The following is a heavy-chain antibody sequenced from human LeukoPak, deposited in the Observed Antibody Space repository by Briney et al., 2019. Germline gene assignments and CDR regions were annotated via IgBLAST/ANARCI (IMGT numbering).Heavy chain of an antibody. CDR2: ISSSGSNI. J-gene: IGHJ4*02. Sequence: GGSLRLSCAASGFTFSSYEMNWVRQTPGKGLEWVSCISSSGSNIYYAASVKGRFTISRDNAKNSLYLQMNSLRAEDTAVYYCARHYYGSGSYFDYWGQGTLVTVSS. CDR3: ARHYYGSGSYFDY. V-gene: IGHV3-48*03. D-gene: IGHD3-10*01. CDR1: GFTFSSYE.